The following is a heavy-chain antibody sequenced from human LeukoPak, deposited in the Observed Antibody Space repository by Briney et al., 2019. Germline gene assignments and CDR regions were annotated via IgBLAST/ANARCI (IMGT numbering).Heavy chain of an antibody. CDR1: GFTFSSYS. CDR2: ISSSSSYI. V-gene: IGHV3-21*01. D-gene: IGHD1-26*01. J-gene: IGHJ4*02. Sequence: GGSLRLSCAASGFTFSSYSMTWVRQAPGKGLEWVSSISSSSSYIYYADSVKGRFTISRDNAKNSLYLQMNSLRAEDTAVYYCATQYSGSFDYWGQGTLVTVSS. CDR3: ATQYSGSFDY.